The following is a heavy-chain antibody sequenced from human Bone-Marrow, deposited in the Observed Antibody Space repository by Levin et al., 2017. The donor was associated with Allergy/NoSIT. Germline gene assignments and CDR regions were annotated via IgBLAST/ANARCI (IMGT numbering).Heavy chain of an antibody. CDR1: EYTFTNRY. D-gene: IGHD4-23*01. CDR2: TRSFHGGS. V-gene: IGHV1-45*02. J-gene: IGHJ4*02. CDR3: AGGLKSYYFDS. Sequence: GASVKVSCKSSEYTFTNRYLHWVRQAPGQALEWMGWTRSFHGGSKYAQRFEDRVTISWDKSQNTLYMEMSSLTSEDTAIYYCAGGLKSYYFDSWGQGTLVTVSS.